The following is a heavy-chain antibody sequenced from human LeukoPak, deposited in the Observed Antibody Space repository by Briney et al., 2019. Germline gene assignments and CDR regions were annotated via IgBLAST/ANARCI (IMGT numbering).Heavy chain of an antibody. CDR3: ARDHDYGPDY. V-gene: IGHV1-2*02. D-gene: IGHD4/OR15-4a*01. CDR1: GFTFSDHY. Sequence: ASLTVSFMSSGFTFSDHYMHWLRPAPGQGLEWRGWIKSDSVDTNYAQKFQGRFTMSRDMSISTVYMELSSLTSDDTAMYWCARDHDYGPDYWGQGTLVTVSA. CDR2: IKSDSVDT. J-gene: IGHJ4*02.